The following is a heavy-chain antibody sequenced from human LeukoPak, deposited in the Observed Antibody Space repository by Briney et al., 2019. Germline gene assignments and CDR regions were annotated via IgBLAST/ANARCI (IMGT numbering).Heavy chain of an antibody. CDR3: ARDRNWLQPNGHFQH. V-gene: IGHV4-39*07. CDR2: IYYSGST. D-gene: IGHD5-24*01. J-gene: IGHJ1*01. Sequence: SSETLSLTCTVSGGSISSSSYYWGWIRQPPGKGLEWIGSIYYSGSTYYNPSLKSRVTISVDTSKNQFSLKLSSVTAADTAVYYCARDRNWLQPNGHFQHWGQGTLVTVSS. CDR1: GGSISSSSYY.